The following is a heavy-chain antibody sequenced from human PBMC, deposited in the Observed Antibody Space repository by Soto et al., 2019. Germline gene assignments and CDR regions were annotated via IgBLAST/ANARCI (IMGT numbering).Heavy chain of an antibody. V-gene: IGHV3-30*04. D-gene: IGHD5-12*01. CDR1: GFTFSSYA. J-gene: IGHJ4*02. Sequence: GGSLRLSCAASGFTFSSYAVHWVRQAPGKGLEWVAVISYDGRHKYYADSVKGRFTISRDNSKNTLYLQMNSLRAEDTAVYYCAKEDGYNFHVDYWGQGTLVTVSS. CDR2: ISYDGRHK. CDR3: AKEDGYNFHVDY.